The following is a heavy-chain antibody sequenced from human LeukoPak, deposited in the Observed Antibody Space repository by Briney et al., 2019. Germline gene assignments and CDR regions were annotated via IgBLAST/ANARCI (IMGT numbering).Heavy chain of an antibody. Sequence: PSETLSLTCTVSGGSISSSNWWSWVRQPPGKGLEWIGEIYHSGSTNYNPSLKSRVTISVDKSKNQFSLKLSSVTAADTAVYYCARLGGQQLVPYYFDYWGQGTLVTVSS. CDR2: IYHSGST. CDR3: ARLGGQQLVPYYFDY. V-gene: IGHV4-4*02. J-gene: IGHJ4*02. CDR1: GGSISSSNW. D-gene: IGHD6-13*01.